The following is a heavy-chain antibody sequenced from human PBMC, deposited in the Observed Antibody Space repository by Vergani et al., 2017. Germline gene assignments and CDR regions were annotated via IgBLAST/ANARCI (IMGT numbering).Heavy chain of an antibody. CDR2: IDYSGST. CDR3: AREGPYFYGLDL. J-gene: IGHJ6*02. CDR1: GGSISSSSHF. Sequence: QVQLQESGPGLVKPSETLSLTCTVSGGSISSSSHFWGWLRQTPGKGLEWIGLIDYSGSTSYNPSVRGRLAISVDTSKNHFSLKLDSVTAADTAVYFCAREGPYFYGLDLWGQGTTVTVSS. V-gene: IGHV4-39*02. D-gene: IGHD2-21*01.